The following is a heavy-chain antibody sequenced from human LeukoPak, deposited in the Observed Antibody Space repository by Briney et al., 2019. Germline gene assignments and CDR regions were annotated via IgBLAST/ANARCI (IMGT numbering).Heavy chain of an antibody. D-gene: IGHD2-15*01. J-gene: IGHJ4*02. V-gene: IGHV3-30-3*01. CDR3: AREYSGERDVGYCSGGSCYPADY. CDR1: GFTFSSYA. CDR2: ISYDGSNK. Sequence: GGSLRLSCAASGFTFSSYAMHWVRQTPGKGLEWVAVISYDGSNKYYADSVKGRFTISRDNSKNTLYLQMNSLRAEDTAVYYCAREYSGERDVGYCSGGSCYPADYWGQGTLVTVSS.